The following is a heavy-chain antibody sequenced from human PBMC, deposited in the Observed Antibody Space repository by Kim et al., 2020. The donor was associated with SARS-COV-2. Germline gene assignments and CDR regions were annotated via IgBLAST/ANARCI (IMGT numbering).Heavy chain of an antibody. D-gene: IGHD3-9*01. CDR2: IYYSGST. Sequence: SETLSLTCTVSGGSISSSSYYWGWIRQPPGKGLEWIGSIYYSGSTYYNPSLKSRVTISVDTSKNQFSLKLTSVTAADTAVYYCATNAYYDIVTAYVWGQGTLVTVSS. J-gene: IGHJ4*02. CDR3: ATNAYYDIVTAYV. V-gene: IGHV4-39*01. CDR1: GGSISSSSYY.